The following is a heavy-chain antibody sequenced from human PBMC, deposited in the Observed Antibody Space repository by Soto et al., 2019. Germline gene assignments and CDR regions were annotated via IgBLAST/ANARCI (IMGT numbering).Heavy chain of an antibody. CDR2: IYTSGST. CDR3: ARDQYYYGSGSYYNEYYYYGMDV. V-gene: IGHV4-4*07. J-gene: IGHJ6*02. D-gene: IGHD3-10*01. CDR1: GGSTSSYY. Sequence: XETLSLTCTVAGGSTSSYYWSWIRQPAGRGLDWIGRIYTSGSTNYNPSLKSRVTMSVDTSKNQFSLKLSSVTAADTAVYYCARDQYYYGSGSYYNEYYYYGMDVWGHGTTVTVSS.